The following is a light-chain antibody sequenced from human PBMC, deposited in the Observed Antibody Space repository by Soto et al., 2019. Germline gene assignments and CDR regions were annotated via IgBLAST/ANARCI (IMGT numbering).Light chain of an antibody. CDR1: ESVGSN. V-gene: IGKV3-15*01. J-gene: IGKJ1*01. CDR2: TTS. Sequence: IVMAQSPATLSVSPGEGATFSCRASESVGSNLAWYQQKPGQAPSLLIYTTSTRASGVPARFSGSGSGTEFTLTINSLQTEDFGLYYCQQYNSWPRTFGQGTKVDIK. CDR3: QQYNSWPRT.